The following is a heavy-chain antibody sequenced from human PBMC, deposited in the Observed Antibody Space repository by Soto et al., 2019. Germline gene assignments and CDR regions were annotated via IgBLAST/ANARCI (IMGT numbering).Heavy chain of an antibody. CDR2: IYYSGST. V-gene: IGHV4-31*03. J-gene: IGHJ6*02. CDR1: GGSISSSSYY. Sequence: SETLSLTCTVSGGSISSSSYYWGWIRQPPGKGLEWIGYIYYSGSTYYNPSLKSRVTISVDTSKNQFSLKLSSVTAADTAVYYCARGGRRSPGMDVWGQGTTVTVSS. CDR3: ARGGRRSPGMDV.